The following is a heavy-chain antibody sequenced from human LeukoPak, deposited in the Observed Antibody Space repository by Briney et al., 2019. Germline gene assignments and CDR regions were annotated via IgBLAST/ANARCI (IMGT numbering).Heavy chain of an antibody. CDR2: IKQDGNEK. J-gene: IGHJ4*02. V-gene: IGHV3-7*01. D-gene: IGHD3-10*01. CDR3: AKVANYYYGSESYYFFEH. Sequence: PWGSLRLSCAASGFTFSSYEMNWVRQVPGKGLEWVANIKQDGNEKYYVDSVKGRFTISRDNAKNSLYLQMNSLRVEDTAVYYCAKVANYYYGSESYYFFEHWGQGTPVTASS. CDR1: GFTFSSYE.